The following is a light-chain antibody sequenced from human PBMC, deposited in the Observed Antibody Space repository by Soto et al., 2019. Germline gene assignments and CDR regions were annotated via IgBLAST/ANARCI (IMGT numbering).Light chain of an antibody. V-gene: IGLV1-47*01. CDR2: RNN. J-gene: IGLJ2*01. CDR1: SSNIGSNY. Sequence: QSVLTQPPSASGTPGQRVTISCSGSSSNIGSNYVYWYHQLPGTAPKLVIYRNNQRPSGVPDRISGSKSGTSASLAISGLRSEDEADYYCSSYTVSVAVVFGGGTKVTVL. CDR3: SSYTVSVAVV.